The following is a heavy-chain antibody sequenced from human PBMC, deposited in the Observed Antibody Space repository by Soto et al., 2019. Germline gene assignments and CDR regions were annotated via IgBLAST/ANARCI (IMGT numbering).Heavy chain of an antibody. Sequence: PGGSLRLSCAASGFTFSSYAMSWVRQAPGKGLEWVSAISGSGGSTYYADSVKGRFTISRDNSKNTLYLQMNSLRAEDTAVYYCAKDGSYDSSGYYYLYYGMDVWGQGTTVTVSS. CDR1: GFTFSSYA. CDR3: AKDGSYDSSGYYYLYYGMDV. V-gene: IGHV3-23*01. D-gene: IGHD3-22*01. J-gene: IGHJ6*02. CDR2: ISGSGGST.